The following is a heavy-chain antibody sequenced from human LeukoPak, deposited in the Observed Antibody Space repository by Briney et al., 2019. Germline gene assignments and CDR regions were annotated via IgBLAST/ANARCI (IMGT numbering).Heavy chain of an antibody. D-gene: IGHD6-19*01. CDR1: GGSFSGYY. Sequence: SETLSLTCAVYGGSFSGYYWSWIRQPPGKGLEWIGEINHSGSTNYNPSLKSRVTISVDTSKNQLSLKLSSMTAADTAVYYCARQWLVSPLFDYWGQGTLVTVSS. CDR3: ARQWLVSPLFDY. CDR2: INHSGST. V-gene: IGHV4-34*01. J-gene: IGHJ4*02.